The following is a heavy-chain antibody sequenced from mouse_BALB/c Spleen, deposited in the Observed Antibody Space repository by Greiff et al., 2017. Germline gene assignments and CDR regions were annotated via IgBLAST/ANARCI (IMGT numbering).Heavy chain of an antibody. CDR2: IWAGGST. CDR1: GFSLTSYG. Sequence: VKLMESGPGLVAPSQSLSITCTVSGFSLTSYGVHWVRQPPGKGLEWLGVIWAGGSTNYNSALMSRLSISKDNSKSQVFLKMNSLQTDDTAMYYCAREGPYGNYDWFAYWGQGTLVTVSA. CDR3: AREGPYGNYDWFAY. J-gene: IGHJ3*01. V-gene: IGHV2-9*02. D-gene: IGHD2-1*01.